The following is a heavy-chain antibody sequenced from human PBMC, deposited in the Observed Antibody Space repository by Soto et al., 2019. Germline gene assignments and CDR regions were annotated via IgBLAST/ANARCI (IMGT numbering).Heavy chain of an antibody. Sequence: EVQLLESGGGLVQPGGSLRLSCAASGITFSNYAMTWVRQAPGKGLELVSVISDSGSFTFYADSVKGRFTISKDNSGGTLYLQMNSLRAEDTAIYYCANRTLNWGRWYFDLWGRGTLVTVSS. CDR2: ISDSGSFT. CDR1: GITFSNYA. CDR3: ANRTLNWGRWYFDL. D-gene: IGHD7-27*01. V-gene: IGHV3-23*01. J-gene: IGHJ2*01.